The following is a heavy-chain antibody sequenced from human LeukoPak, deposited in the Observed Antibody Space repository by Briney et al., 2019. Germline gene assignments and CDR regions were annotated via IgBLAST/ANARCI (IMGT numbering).Heavy chain of an antibody. Sequence: GGSLRLSCAVSGLTFSSSWMDWVRQAPGKGLEWVASINPDGNKKYSADSVKGRFTISRDNAENSLYLQMNSLRDEDTAVYYCAKDQRWESPHYLDSWGQGTLVTVSS. CDR2: INPDGNKK. D-gene: IGHD1-26*01. J-gene: IGHJ4*02. V-gene: IGHV3-7*03. CDR1: GLTFSSSW. CDR3: AKDQRWESPHYLDS.